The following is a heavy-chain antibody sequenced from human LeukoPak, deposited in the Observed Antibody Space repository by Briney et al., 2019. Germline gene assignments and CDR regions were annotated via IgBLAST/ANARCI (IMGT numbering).Heavy chain of an antibody. V-gene: IGHV3-9*01. Sequence: GGSLRLSCAASGFTFDDYAMPWVRQAPGKGLEWVSGISWNSGSIGYADSVKGRFTSSRDNAKNSLYLQMNSLRAEDTALYYCAKDMFGTYYDFWSGPTNYYYGTDVWGQGTTVTVSS. CDR3: AKDMFGTYYDFWSGPTNYYYGTDV. D-gene: IGHD3-3*01. CDR1: GFTFDDYA. J-gene: IGHJ6*02. CDR2: ISWNSGSI.